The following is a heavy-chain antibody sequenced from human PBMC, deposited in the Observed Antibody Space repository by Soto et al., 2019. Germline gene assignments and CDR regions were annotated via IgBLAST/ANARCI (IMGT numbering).Heavy chain of an antibody. Sequence: PGGSLRLSCAASGFTFSSYGMHWVRQSPGKGLEWVAVILYDGSKKYYADSVQCRFTISRDNSKNTLYLQMSSLRAEDTALYYCVKDGSSGWPYFDDMDVWGQGITVTVSS. CDR1: GFTFSSYG. D-gene: IGHD6-19*01. V-gene: IGHV3-30*18. CDR3: VKDGSSGWPYFDDMDV. CDR2: ILYDGSKK. J-gene: IGHJ6*02.